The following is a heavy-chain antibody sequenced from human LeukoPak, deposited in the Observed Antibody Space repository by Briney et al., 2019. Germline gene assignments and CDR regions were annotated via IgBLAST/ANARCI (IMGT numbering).Heavy chain of an antibody. J-gene: IGHJ4*02. CDR3: ARLWFGRYYFDH. V-gene: IGHV3-53*01. CDR1: GFTVSSNF. CDR2: IYSGGNT. Sequence: GGSLRLSCAASGFTVSSNFLSWVRQAPGKGLEWVSVIYSGGNTYYADSVKGRFTISGDNSKNTLYLQMNSLRAEDTAVYYCARLWFGRYYFDHWGQGTQVTVSS. D-gene: IGHD3-10*01.